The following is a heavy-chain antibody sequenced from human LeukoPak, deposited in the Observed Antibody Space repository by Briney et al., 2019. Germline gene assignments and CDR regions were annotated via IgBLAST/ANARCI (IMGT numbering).Heavy chain of an antibody. CDR3: ARDPSGWYYYYGMDV. J-gene: IGHJ6*02. D-gene: IGHD6-19*01. CDR2: ISAYNGNT. CDR1: GYTFTSYG. Sequence: GASVKVSCKASGYTFTSYGISWVRQAPGQGLEWMGWISAYNGNTNYAQKLQGRVTMTTDTSTSTAYMELRSLRSDDTVVYYCARDPSGWYYYYGMDVWGQGTTVTVSS. V-gene: IGHV1-18*01.